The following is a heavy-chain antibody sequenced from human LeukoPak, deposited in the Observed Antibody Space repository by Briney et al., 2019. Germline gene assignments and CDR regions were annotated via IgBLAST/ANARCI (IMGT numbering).Heavy chain of an antibody. D-gene: IGHD1-26*01. CDR1: NGSINTYY. Sequence: SETLSLTCTVSNGSINTYYWSWIRQPPGKGLEWIGYIYYNGSTNYNPSLKSRVTISVDTSKNQFSLKLSSVTAADTAVYYCARNPLGAPRYYYYYMDVWGKGTTVTVSS. CDR2: IYYNGST. CDR3: ARNPLGAPRYYYYYMDV. J-gene: IGHJ6*03. V-gene: IGHV4-59*01.